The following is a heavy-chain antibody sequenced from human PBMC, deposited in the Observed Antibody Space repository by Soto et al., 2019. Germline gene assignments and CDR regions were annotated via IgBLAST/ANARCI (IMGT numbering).Heavy chain of an antibody. Sequence: SETLSLTCTVSGGSIISSSYYWGWIRQPPGKGLEWIGSIYYSGSTYYNPSLKSRVTISVDTSKNQFSLKLSSVTAADTAVYYCARQAWSGYFYWFDPWGQGTLVTVSS. J-gene: IGHJ5*02. CDR1: GGSIISSSYY. CDR3: ARQAWSGYFYWFDP. V-gene: IGHV4-39*01. CDR2: IYYSGST. D-gene: IGHD3-3*01.